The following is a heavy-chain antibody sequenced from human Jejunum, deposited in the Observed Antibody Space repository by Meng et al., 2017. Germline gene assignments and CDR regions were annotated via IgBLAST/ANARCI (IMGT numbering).Heavy chain of an antibody. Sequence: GESLKISCVTSGFDFCAYDMNWVRQAPGKGLEWVSHITSGGSIRYYADSVKGRFTISRDNAKNLLYLQMKSLRVEDTATYYCTTDVPRDWGQGTLVTVSS. V-gene: IGHV3-48*03. D-gene: IGHD2-2*01. CDR3: TTDVPRD. J-gene: IGHJ4*02. CDR1: GFDFCAYD. CDR2: ITSGGSIR.